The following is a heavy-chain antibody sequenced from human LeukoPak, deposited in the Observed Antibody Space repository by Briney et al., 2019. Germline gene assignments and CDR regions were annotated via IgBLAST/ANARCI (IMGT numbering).Heavy chain of an antibody. J-gene: IGHJ4*02. CDR3: ARDLDILTATGCY. CDR2: INPNSGGT. CDR1: GYTFTGYY. D-gene: IGHD3-9*01. Sequence: GASVKVSCKASGYTFTGYYMHWVRQAPGQGLEWMGWINPNSGGTNYAQKFQGRVTMIRDTSISTAYMELSRLRSDDTAVYYCARDLDILTATGCYWGQGTLVTVSS. V-gene: IGHV1-2*02.